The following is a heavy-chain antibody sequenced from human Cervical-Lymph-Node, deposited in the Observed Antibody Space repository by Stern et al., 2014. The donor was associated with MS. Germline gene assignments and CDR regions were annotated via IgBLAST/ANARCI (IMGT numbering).Heavy chain of an antibody. CDR2: IYYSGST. V-gene: IGHV4-61*01. CDR3: ARDPEPNDAFDI. Sequence: QVQLQESGPGLVKPSETLSLTCTVSGGSVRSGSYYWSWIRQPPGKGLEWIGYIYYSGSTNYNPSLQSRVTISVATSKNQFSLKLSSVTAADTAVYYCARDPEPNDAFDIWGQGTMVTFSS. J-gene: IGHJ3*02. CDR1: GGSVRSGSYY.